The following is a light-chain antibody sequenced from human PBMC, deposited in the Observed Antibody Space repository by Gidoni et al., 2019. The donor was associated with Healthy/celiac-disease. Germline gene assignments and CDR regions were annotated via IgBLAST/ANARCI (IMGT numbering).Light chain of an antibody. CDR2: WAS. V-gene: IGKV4-1*01. J-gene: IGKJ2*01. Sequence: DIVMTQSPDALAVSLGEWATINCKSSQSVLYSSNNKNHLAWYQQKPGQPPKLLIYWASTRESGVPDRFSGSGSGTDFTLTISSLQAEDVAVYYCQQYYSTPYTFGQGTKLEIK. CDR1: QSVLYSSNNKNH. CDR3: QQYYSTPYT.